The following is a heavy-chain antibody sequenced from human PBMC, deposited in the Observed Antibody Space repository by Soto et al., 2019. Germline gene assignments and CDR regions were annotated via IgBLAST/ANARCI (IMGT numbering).Heavy chain of an antibody. CDR1: GFTFSSYA. J-gene: IGHJ4*02. Sequence: EVQLLESGGGLVQPGGSLRLSCAASGFTFSSYAMSWVRQAPGKGLEWVSAISGSGGSIYYADSVKGRFTISRDNAENSLYLQMNSLRAEDTAVYYCARRAASGRHFDHWGQGTLVSVSS. D-gene: IGHD6-13*01. CDR3: ARRAASGRHFDH. V-gene: IGHV3-23*01. CDR2: ISGSGGSI.